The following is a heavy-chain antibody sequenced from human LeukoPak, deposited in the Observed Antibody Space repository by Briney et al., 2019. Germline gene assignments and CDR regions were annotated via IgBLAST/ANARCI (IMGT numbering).Heavy chain of an antibody. Sequence: PSETLSLTCTVSGGSISSYNYYWGWIRQPPGQGLEWIGSVYYTGSTYYNPSLMRRVTVSVVTSKNQFSLKLSSVTAADTAVYYCARHVDTAMVRRAYYYYYGMDVWGQGTTVTVSS. V-gene: IGHV4-39*01. J-gene: IGHJ6*02. CDR3: ARHVDTAMVRRAYYYYYGMDV. CDR1: GGSISSYNYY. CDR2: VYYTGST. D-gene: IGHD5-18*01.